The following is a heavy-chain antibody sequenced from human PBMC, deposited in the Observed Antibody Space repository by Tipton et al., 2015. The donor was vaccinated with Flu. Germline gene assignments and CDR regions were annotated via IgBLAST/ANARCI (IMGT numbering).Heavy chain of an antibody. J-gene: IGHJ3*02. D-gene: IGHD2-15*01. CDR3: ARRSYSYYAFDI. V-gene: IGHV5-51*01. Sequence: QLVQSGAEVKKPGESLKISCKGSGYSFTTYWIAWVRQMPGRGLGWMGIIYPADSDTRYSPSFQGQVTISADKSISTAYLQWSSLKASDTAMYYCARRSYSYYAFDIWGQGTMVTVSS. CDR1: GYSFTTYW. CDR2: IYPADSDT.